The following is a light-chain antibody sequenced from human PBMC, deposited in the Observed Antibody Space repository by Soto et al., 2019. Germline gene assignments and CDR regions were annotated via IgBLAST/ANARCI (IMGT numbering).Light chain of an antibody. V-gene: IGLV2-14*01. J-gene: IGLJ3*02. Sequence: QSALTQPASVSGSPGQSITISCTGTSSDVGGYNYVSWYQQHPGKAPKLMIYEVSNRPSGVSNHFSGSKSGNTASLTISGLQAEGEADYYCSSYTSSSTWVFGGGTKITVL. CDR3: SSYTSSSTWV. CDR1: SSDVGGYNY. CDR2: EVS.